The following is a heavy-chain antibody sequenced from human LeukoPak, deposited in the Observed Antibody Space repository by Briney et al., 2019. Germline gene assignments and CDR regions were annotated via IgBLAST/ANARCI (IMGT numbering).Heavy chain of an antibody. CDR1: GYTFTSYG. V-gene: IGHV1-18*01. CDR3: ARGRGADYNYYYYMDV. Sequence: ASVKVSCKASGYTFTSYGISWVRQAHGQGLEWMGWISAYNGNTDYAQKLQGRVTMTTDTSTSTAYMELRSLRSDDTAVYYCARGRGADYNYYYYMDVWGKGTTVTVSS. CDR2: ISAYNGNT. D-gene: IGHD3-10*01. J-gene: IGHJ6*03.